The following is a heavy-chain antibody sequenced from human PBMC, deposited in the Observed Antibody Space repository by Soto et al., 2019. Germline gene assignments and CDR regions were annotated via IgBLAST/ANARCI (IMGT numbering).Heavy chain of an antibody. CDR1: GFTFSSYA. Sequence: LRLSCAASGFTFSSYAMSWVRQAPGKGLEWVSAISGSGGSTYYADSVKGRFTISRDNSKNTLYLQMNSLRAEDTAVYYCAPIVVVPAVTDYWGQGTLVSVSS. CDR3: APIVVVPAVTDY. D-gene: IGHD2-2*01. V-gene: IGHV3-23*01. J-gene: IGHJ4*02. CDR2: ISGSGGST.